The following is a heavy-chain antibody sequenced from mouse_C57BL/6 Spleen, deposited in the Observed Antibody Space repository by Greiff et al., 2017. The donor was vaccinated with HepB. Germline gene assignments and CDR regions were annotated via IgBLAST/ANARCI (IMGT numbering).Heavy chain of an antibody. Sequence: EVQLQQSGPELVKPGASVKISCKASGYSFTGYYMNWVKQSPEKSLEWIGEINPSTGGTTYNQKFKAKATLTVDKSSSTAYMQLKSLTSEDSAVYCCARENFSVFAYWGQGTLVTVSA. CDR3: ARENFSVFAY. V-gene: IGHV1-42*01. J-gene: IGHJ3*01. CDR1: GYSFTGYY. CDR2: INPSTGGT.